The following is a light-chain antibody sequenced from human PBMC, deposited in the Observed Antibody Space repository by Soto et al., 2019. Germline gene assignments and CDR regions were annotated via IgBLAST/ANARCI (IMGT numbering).Light chain of an antibody. Sequence: EIVRTQSPATLSVSPGERATLSGRASQSVSSNLAWYQQKPGQAPRLLIYGASTRATGIPARFSGSGSGTEFTLTISSMQSEEFAVYYCQKYNYGPFTVGGGTKVDIK. V-gene: IGKV3-15*01. CDR1: QSVSSN. CDR3: QKYNYGPFT. J-gene: IGKJ4*01. CDR2: GAS.